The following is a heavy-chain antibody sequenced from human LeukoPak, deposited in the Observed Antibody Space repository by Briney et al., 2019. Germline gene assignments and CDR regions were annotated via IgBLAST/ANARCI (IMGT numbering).Heavy chain of an antibody. V-gene: IGHV3-20*04. D-gene: IGHD1-26*01. J-gene: IGHJ4*02. CDR3: ARAAGSGSPGSFDY. CDR2: INWSGGRT. Sequence: GGSLRLSCAASGFTLDDYGMNWVRQSPGKGLEWVSSINWSGGRTGYADSVKGRFTISRDNAKNSLYLQMNSLRVEDTALYYCARAAGSGSPGSFDYWGQGSLVTVSS. CDR1: GFTLDDYG.